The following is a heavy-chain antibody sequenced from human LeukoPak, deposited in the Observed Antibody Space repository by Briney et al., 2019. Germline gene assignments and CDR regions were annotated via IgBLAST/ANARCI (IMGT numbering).Heavy chain of an antibody. CDR2: LSRVGVT. Sequence: PSETLSLSCTVSGASISSTTYYWAWVRQPPGKGLEWIGTLSRVGVTHPNPSLKSRLIISGDASKNQLFVNLNSVTAADTAVYYCTGKMTGTMFDYWGQGSRVTVSS. CDR3: TGKMTGTMFDY. D-gene: IGHD1-7*01. J-gene: IGHJ4*02. CDR1: GASISSTTYY. V-gene: IGHV4-39*07.